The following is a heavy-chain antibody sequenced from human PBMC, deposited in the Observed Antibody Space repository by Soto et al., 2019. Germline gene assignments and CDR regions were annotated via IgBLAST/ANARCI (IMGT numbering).Heavy chain of an antibody. V-gene: IGHV3-15*01. CDR3: ITKGASRTVGHCDGAFGI. CDR2: IKSKSSGGTT. D-gene: IGHD2-21*01. CDR1: GFTFNNAW. J-gene: IGHJ3*02. Sequence: EVQLVESGGDLVKPGGSLRLSCATSGFTFNNAWMTWVRQPPGKGLEWVGRIKSKSSGGTTDYAAPVKGRFTISRDDSKNKVHQQMNSLETEDTGVFCCITKGASRTVGHCDGAFGIWGQGTMVSVCS.